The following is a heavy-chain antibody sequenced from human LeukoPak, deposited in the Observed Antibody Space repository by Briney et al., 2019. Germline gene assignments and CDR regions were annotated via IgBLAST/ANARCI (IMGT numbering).Heavy chain of an antibody. CDR3: ARDRHTGSYSGGSD. CDR2: INSDGSST. D-gene: IGHD1-26*01. V-gene: IGHV3-74*01. J-gene: IGHJ4*02. Sequence: PGGSLRLSWAASGXTFTSYWVYWVRQAPGKGLVWVSHINSDGSSTSYADSVRGRFTISRDNAKNTLYLQMNSLRADDTAVYYCARDRHTGSYSGGSDWGQGTLVTVSS. CDR1: GXTFTSYW.